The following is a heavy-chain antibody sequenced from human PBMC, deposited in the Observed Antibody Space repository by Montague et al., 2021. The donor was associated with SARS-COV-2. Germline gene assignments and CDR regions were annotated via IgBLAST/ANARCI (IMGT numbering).Heavy chain of an antibody. CDR2: IYFSGST. J-gene: IGHJ1*01. V-gene: IGHV4-59*08. Sequence: SETRSLTCTVSGDSMTDSYWSWIRQPPGKGLEYIGYIYFSGSTNYNPPLKSRLTISVDTSKNQFSLKLSSVTAADTAVYFCTRLSLGWNTDWGQGTLVTVSS. D-gene: IGHD1-1*01. CDR3: TRLSLGWNTD. CDR1: GDSMTDSY.